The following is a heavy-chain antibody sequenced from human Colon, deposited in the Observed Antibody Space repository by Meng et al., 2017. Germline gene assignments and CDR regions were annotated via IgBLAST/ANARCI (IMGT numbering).Heavy chain of an antibody. CDR2: INHSGST. CDR3: ARERLSSGWYGGRWFDP. CDR1: SGSFSGYY. D-gene: IGHD6-19*01. Sequence: LQQWGAGLLKPSVNMSPTGAVYSGSFSGYYWSWIRQPPGKGLEWIGEINHSGSTNYNPSLKSRVTISVDTSKNQFSLKLSSVTAADTAVYYCARERLSSGWYGGRWFDPWGQGTLVTVSS. V-gene: IGHV4-34*01. J-gene: IGHJ5*02.